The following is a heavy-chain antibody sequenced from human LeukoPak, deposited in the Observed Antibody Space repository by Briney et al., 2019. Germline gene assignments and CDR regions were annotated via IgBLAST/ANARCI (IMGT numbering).Heavy chain of an antibody. CDR2: INPNSGGT. Sequence: ASVKVSCKTSGYTFTDYYIHWVRQAPGQGLEWMGGINPNSGGTNYAQKFQGRVTMTRDTSISTAYMDLNRLRSDDTAVYYCARVNSAQWLVGFNFDYWGQGTLVTVSS. CDR3: ARVNSAQWLVGFNFDY. J-gene: IGHJ4*02. CDR1: GYTFTDYY. V-gene: IGHV1-2*02. D-gene: IGHD6-19*01.